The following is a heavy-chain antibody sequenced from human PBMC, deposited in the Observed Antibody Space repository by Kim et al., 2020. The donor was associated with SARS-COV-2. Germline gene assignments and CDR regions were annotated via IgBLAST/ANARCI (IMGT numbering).Heavy chain of an antibody. V-gene: IGHV3-33*01. CDR3: ARDSRHCSGGSCYSGPVDY. CDR1: GFTFSSYG. CDR2: IWYDGSNK. J-gene: IGHJ4*02. Sequence: GGSLRLSCAASGFTFSSYGMHWVRQAPGKGLEWVAVIWYDGSNKYYADSVKGRFTISRDNSKNTLYLQMNSLRAEDTAVYYCARDSRHCSGGSCYSGPVDYWGQGTLVTVSS. D-gene: IGHD2-15*01.